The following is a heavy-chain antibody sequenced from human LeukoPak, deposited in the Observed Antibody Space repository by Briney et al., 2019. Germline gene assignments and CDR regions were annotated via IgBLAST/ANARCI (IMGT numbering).Heavy chain of an antibody. J-gene: IGHJ3*02. D-gene: IGHD2-15*01. Sequence: GGSLRLSCAASGFTFSNAWMNWVRQAPGKGLEWVGRIKSRTYGGTADYAAPVKGRFTISRDDSKNTPYLQMKSLKTEDTAMYYCTTEGYGDAFDIWGPGTMVTVSS. CDR3: TTEGYGDAFDI. V-gene: IGHV3-15*07. CDR1: GFTFSNAW. CDR2: IKSRTYGGTA.